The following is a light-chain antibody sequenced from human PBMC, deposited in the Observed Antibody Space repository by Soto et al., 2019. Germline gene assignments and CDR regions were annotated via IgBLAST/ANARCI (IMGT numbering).Light chain of an antibody. V-gene: IGKV1-5*03. Sequence: DLQMPQSPSTLSGSVGERVTITGRASQTISSWLAWYQQKPGKAPTLLIYKASTLKSGVPSRFSGSGSGTEFTLTISSLQPDDFATYYCQHYNSYSEAVGQGNKVDIK. CDR1: QTISSW. CDR3: QHYNSYSEA. J-gene: IGKJ1*01. CDR2: KAS.